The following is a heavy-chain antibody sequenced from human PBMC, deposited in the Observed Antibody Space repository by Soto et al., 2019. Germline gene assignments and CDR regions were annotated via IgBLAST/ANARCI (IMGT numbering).Heavy chain of an antibody. J-gene: IGHJ4*02. CDR1: GGSFGGYY. D-gene: IGHD2-8*02. CDR2: INHSGST. CDR3: ARDKITGLFDY. Sequence: PSETLSLTCAVYGGSFGGYYWTWIRQPPGTGLEWIGEINHSGSTNYNPSLKSRVTISVDTSKNQFSLKLTSVTAADTAVYYCARDKITGLFDYWGQGTQVTVSS. V-gene: IGHV4-34*01.